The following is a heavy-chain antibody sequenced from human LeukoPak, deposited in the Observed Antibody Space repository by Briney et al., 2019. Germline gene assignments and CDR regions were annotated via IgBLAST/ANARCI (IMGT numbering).Heavy chain of an antibody. D-gene: IGHD5-18*01. CDR1: GFTFSSYA. Sequence: GGSLRLSCAASGFTFSSYAMHWVRQAPGKGLEWVAVISYDGSNKYYADSVKGRFTISRDNSKNTLYLQMNSLGAEDTAVYYCARDDTIYSYGYENWFDPWGQGTLVTVSS. CDR3: ARDDTIYSYGYENWFDP. V-gene: IGHV3-30-3*01. J-gene: IGHJ5*02. CDR2: ISYDGSNK.